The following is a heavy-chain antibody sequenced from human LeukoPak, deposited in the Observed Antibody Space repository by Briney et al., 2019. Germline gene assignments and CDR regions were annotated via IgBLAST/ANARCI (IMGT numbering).Heavy chain of an antibody. D-gene: IGHD4-23*01. Sequence: GGSLRLSCAASGFTFSSSAMNWVRQAPGKGLEWVSYISSGTSTIYYADSVKGRFTISRDNAKNSLYLQMNSLRAEDTAVYYCARDVTYYGGDWFDPWGQGTLVTVSS. J-gene: IGHJ5*02. CDR2: ISSGTSTI. CDR3: ARDVTYYGGDWFDP. V-gene: IGHV3-48*04. CDR1: GFTFSSSA.